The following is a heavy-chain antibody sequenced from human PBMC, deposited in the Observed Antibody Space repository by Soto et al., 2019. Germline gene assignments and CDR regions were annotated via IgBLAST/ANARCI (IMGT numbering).Heavy chain of an antibody. CDR2: IYNSGST. Sequence: PSETLSLTCTVSGASISTYYWSWIRQPPGKALEWIGYIYNSGSTNQNPSLKSRVTISIDTSKNQFSLRLRSVTAADTAVYYCARGARSGGSSYNWFDPWGQGTLVTVSS. V-gene: IGHV4-59*01. J-gene: IGHJ5*02. CDR3: ARGARSGGSSYNWFDP. CDR1: GASISTYY. D-gene: IGHD2-15*01.